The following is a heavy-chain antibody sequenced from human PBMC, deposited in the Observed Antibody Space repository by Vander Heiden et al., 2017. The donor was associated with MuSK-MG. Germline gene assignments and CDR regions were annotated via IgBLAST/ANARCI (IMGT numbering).Heavy chain of an antibody. D-gene: IGHD5-18*01. Sequence: EVQLVESEGGLVQPGGSLRLSCAASGFTFSSHSMNWVRQAPGKGLEWVSYISSSSSTMNYADAVKGRFTISRDNAKNSLYLQMKSMRAEDTAVYYCASRSAYSYGYAYWGQGTLVTVSS. J-gene: IGHJ4*02. CDR1: GFTFSSHS. CDR3: ASRSAYSYGYAY. CDR2: ISSSSSTM. V-gene: IGHV3-48*01.